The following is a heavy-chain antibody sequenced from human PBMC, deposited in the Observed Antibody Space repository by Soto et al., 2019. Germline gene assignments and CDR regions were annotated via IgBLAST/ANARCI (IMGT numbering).Heavy chain of an antibody. CDR2: IIPIFGTA. V-gene: IGHV1-69*01. J-gene: IGHJ6*02. CDR3: AIPNYYDRTKVHGYYYYGMDV. D-gene: IGHD3-22*01. CDR1: GGTFSSYA. Sequence: QVQLVQSGAEVKKPGSSVKVSCKASGGTFSSYAISWVRQAPGQGLEWMGGIIPIFGTANYAQKFQGRVTITEKESTSTAYMELSSLRCEDTAVYYIAIPNYYDRTKVHGYYYYGMDVWGQGTTVTVSS.